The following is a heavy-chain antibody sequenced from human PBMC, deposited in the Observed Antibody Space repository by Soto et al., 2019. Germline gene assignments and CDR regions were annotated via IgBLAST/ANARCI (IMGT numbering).Heavy chain of an antibody. CDR2: IKQDGSEK. CDR1: GFTFSSYW. V-gene: IGHV3-7*01. J-gene: IGHJ6*03. Sequence: GGSLRLSCAASGFTFSSYWMSWVRQAPGKGLEWVANIKQDGSEKYYVDSVKGRFTISRDNAKNSLYLQMNSLRAEDTAVYYCARDPYGVYCSGGSCYSYYYYYMDVWGKGTTVTVSS. CDR3: ARDPYGVYCSGGSCYSYYYYYMDV. D-gene: IGHD2-15*01.